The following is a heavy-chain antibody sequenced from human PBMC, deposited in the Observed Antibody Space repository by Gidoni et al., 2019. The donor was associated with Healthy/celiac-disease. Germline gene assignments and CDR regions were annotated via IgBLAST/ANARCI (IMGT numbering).Heavy chain of an antibody. D-gene: IGHD2-2*01. CDR3: ARASGGGIDVVVPAAMANYYYYGMDV. J-gene: IGHJ6*02. V-gene: IGHV1-69*01. CDR2: IIPIVGTA. Sequence: QVQLVQSGAEVKTPGSSVKVSCKASGGTFSSYATSWVRQATGQGLEWMGGIIPIVGTANYAQKFQGRVTIPADESTSTAYMELSSLRSEDTAVYYCARASGGGIDVVVPAAMANYYYYGMDVWGQGTTVTVSS. CDR1: GGTFSSYA.